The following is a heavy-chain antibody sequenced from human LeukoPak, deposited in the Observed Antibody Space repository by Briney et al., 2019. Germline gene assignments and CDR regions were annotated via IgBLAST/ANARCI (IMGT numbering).Heavy chain of an antibody. CDR2: ISSSSSYI. D-gene: IGHD2-2*01. CDR1: GFTFSSYS. Sequence: GGSLRLSCAASGFTFSSYSMNWVRQAPGKGLEWVSSISSSSSYIYYADSVKGRFTISRDNAKNSLYLQMNSLRAEDTAVYYCAKTPRYCSGTSCYAGYFEYWGQGTLVTVSS. J-gene: IGHJ4*02. CDR3: AKTPRYCSGTSCYAGYFEY. V-gene: IGHV3-21*04.